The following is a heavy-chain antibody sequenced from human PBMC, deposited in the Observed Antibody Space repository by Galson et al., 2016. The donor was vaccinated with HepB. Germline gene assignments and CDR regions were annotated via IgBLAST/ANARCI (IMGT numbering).Heavy chain of an antibody. CDR1: GFTFSNYA. CDR2: ISYDGSNK. D-gene: IGHD4-11*01. J-gene: IGHJ6*02. Sequence: SLRLSCAASGFTFSNYAMNWVRQAPGKGLKWVAAISYDGSNKYYADSVKGRFTISRDNSKNTLYLQMNSLRAEDTAVYYCARDTRPYSNLRHGMDVWGQGTTVTVSS. V-gene: IGHV3-30-3*01. CDR3: ARDTRPYSNLRHGMDV.